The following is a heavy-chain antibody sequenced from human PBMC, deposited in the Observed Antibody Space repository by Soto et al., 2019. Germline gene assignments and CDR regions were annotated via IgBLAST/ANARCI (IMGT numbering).Heavy chain of an antibody. CDR3: ARQGRVVAGGRWFDP. D-gene: IGHD2-15*01. CDR1: GYSISSGYH. CDR2: VHYSGNT. V-gene: IGHV4-38-2*02. Sequence: SEPLSLTCTVSGYSISSGYHCACMRQPPGKGLEWLGSVHYSGNTYYNPSLKSRLTISVDKSKNQFSLNLSSVTAADTAVYYCARQGRVVAGGRWFDPWGQGTLVTVSS. J-gene: IGHJ5*02.